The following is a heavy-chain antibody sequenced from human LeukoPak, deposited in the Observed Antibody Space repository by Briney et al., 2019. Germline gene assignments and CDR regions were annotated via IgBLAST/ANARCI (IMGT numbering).Heavy chain of an antibody. CDR2: ISSSSSYT. D-gene: IGHD6-6*01. CDR1: GFTFSDYY. CDR3: ARVRIAARPNAGIDV. V-gene: IGHV3-11*06. J-gene: IGHJ6*02. Sequence: GGSLRLSCAASGFTFSDYYMSWIRQAPGKGLEWVSYISSSSSYTNYADSVKGRFTISRDNAKNSLYLQMNSLRAEDTAVYYCARVRIAARPNAGIDVWSQGTTVTVSS.